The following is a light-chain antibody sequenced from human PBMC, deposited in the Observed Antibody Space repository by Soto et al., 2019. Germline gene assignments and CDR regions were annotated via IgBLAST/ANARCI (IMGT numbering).Light chain of an antibody. J-gene: IGLJ2*01. CDR1: SSNIGAGYY. V-gene: IGLV1-40*01. Sequence: QSVLTQPPSVSGAPGQRVTISCTGSSSNIGAGYYVHWYQQLPGTAPKLLIDGDSNRPSGVPDRFSGSKSGTSASLAITGLQAEDEADYFCQSCDSSYVVFGGGTKLTVL. CDR2: GDS. CDR3: QSCDSSYVV.